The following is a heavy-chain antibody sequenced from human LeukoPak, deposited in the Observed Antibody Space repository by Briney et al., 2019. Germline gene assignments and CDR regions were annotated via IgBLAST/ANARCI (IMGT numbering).Heavy chain of an antibody. J-gene: IGHJ4*02. CDR2: IWYDGSNK. CDR3: AREYYYDSSGYYYYFDY. D-gene: IGHD3-22*01. V-gene: IGHV3-33*01. CDR1: GFTFSSYG. Sequence: PGGSLRLSCAASGFTFSSYGMHWVRQAPGKGLEWVAVIWYDGSNKYYADSVKGRFTISRDNSKNTLYLQMNSLRAEDTAVYYCAREYYYDSSGYYYYFDYWGQGTLVTVSS.